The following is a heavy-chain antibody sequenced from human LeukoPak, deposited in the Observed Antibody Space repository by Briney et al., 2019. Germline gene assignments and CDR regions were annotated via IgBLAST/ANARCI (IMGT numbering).Heavy chain of an antibody. CDR2: VYHSGST. CDR1: GYSISSGYY. V-gene: IGHV4-38-2*02. CDR3: ARYYYDSSPRSAFDI. J-gene: IGHJ3*02. Sequence: SETLSLTCTVSGYSISSGYYWGWIRQPPGKGLEWIGSVYHSGSTYYNPSLKSRVTISVDTSKNQFSLRLSSATAADTAVYYCARYYYDSSPRSAFDIWGQGTMVSVSS. D-gene: IGHD3-22*01.